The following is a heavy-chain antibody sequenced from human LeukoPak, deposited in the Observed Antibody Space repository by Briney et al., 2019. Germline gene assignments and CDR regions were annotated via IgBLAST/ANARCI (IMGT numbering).Heavy chain of an antibody. CDR2: IIPIFGTA. J-gene: IGHJ4*02. V-gene: IGHV1-69*01. D-gene: IGHD3-10*01. Sequence: SVKVSCKASGGTFSSYAISWVRQAPGQGLEWMGGIIPIFGTANYAQKFQGRVTITADESTSTAYMGLSSLRSEDTAVYYCARALSYYGSGSQPFDYWGQGTLVTVSS. CDR1: GGTFSSYA. CDR3: ARALSYYGSGSQPFDY.